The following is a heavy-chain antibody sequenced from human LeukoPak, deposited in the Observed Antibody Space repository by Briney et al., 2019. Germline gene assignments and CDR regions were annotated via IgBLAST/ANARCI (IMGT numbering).Heavy chain of an antibody. D-gene: IGHD6-19*01. Sequence: SETLSLTCAVYGGSFGDYFWSWIRQSPGKGLEWIGEIERGGSTVYSPSLQSRVTMSLDSSKIQFSLRLTSVTAADTAVYFCARGGLAGSKWSWFDPWGQGTLVTVSS. CDR1: GGSFGDYF. CDR2: IERGGST. CDR3: ARGGLAGSKWSWFDP. J-gene: IGHJ5*02. V-gene: IGHV4-34*01.